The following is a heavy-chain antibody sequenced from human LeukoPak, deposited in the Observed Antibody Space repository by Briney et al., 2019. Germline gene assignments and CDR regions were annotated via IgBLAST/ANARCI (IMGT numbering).Heavy chain of an antibody. V-gene: IGHV4-39*07. CDR2: IYYSGST. J-gene: IGHJ5*02. D-gene: IGHD6-19*01. CDR3: ARELVSSGWGGHNWFDP. Sequence: PSETLSLTCTVSGGSISSSSYYWGWIRQPPGKGLEWIGSIYYSGSTYYNPSLKSRVTISVDTSKNQFSLKLSSVTAADTAVYYCARELVSSGWGGHNWFDPWGQGTLVTVSS. CDR1: GGSISSSSYY.